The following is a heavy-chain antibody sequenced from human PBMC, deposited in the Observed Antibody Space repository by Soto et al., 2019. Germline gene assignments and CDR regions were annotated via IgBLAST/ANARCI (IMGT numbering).Heavy chain of an antibody. Sequence: QVQLVQSGAEVKKPGSSVKVSCKASGGTFSSYAISWVRQAPGQGLEWTGGIIPIFGTANYAQKFQGRVTITADKSTSTAYMELSSLRSEDTAVYYCARDIVVVPADYYYYGMDVWGQGTTVTVSS. CDR3: ARDIVVVPADYYYYGMDV. J-gene: IGHJ6*02. CDR2: IIPIFGTA. V-gene: IGHV1-69*06. D-gene: IGHD2-2*01. CDR1: GGTFSSYA.